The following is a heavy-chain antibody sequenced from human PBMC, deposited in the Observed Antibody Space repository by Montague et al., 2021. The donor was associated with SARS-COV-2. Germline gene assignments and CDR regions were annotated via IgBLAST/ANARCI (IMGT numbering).Heavy chain of an antibody. J-gene: IGHJ4*02. CDR3: ARVISRQNNIVVVGLYYFDY. V-gene: IGHV4-39*07. CDR2: IYYSGST. Sequence: SETLSPTCTVPGGSISSSSYYWGWIRQPPGKGLEWIGSIYYSGSTYYNPSLKSRVTISVDTSKNQFSLKLSSVTAADTAVYYCARVISRQNNIVVVGLYYFDYWGQGTLVTVSS. D-gene: IGHD2-15*01. CDR1: GGSISSSSYY.